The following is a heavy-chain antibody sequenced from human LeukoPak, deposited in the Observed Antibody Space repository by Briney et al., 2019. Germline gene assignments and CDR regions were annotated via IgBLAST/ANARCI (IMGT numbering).Heavy chain of an antibody. V-gene: IGHV4-34*01. CDR2: INHSGST. J-gene: IGHJ6*02. CDR3: ARRRVTDYGMDV. Sequence: SETLSLTCAVYGGSFSGYYWSWIRQPPGKGLEWIGEINHSGSTNYNPSLKSRVTISVDTSKNQFSLKLSSVTAADTAAYYCARRRVTDYGMDVWGQGTTVTVSS. CDR1: GGSFSGYY. D-gene: IGHD2-21*02.